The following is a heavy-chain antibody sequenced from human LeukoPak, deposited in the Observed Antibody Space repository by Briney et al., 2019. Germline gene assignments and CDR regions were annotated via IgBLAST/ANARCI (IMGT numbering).Heavy chain of an antibody. J-gene: IGHJ4*02. V-gene: IGHV4-34*01. CDR1: GGSFSGYY. CDR2: INHSGST. D-gene: IGHD3-10*01. Sequence: SETLSLTCAVYGGSFSGYYWSWIRQPPGKGLEWIGEINHSGSTNYNPSLKSRATISVDTSKNQFSLKLSSVTAADTAVYYCARRLWFGDSGFDYWGQGTLVTVSS. CDR3: ARRLWFGDSGFDY.